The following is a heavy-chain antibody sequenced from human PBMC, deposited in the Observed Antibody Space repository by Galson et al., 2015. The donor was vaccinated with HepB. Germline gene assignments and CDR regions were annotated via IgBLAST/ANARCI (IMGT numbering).Heavy chain of an antibody. CDR1: GFTFSSYW. CDR2: INSDGTYI. CDR3: ARTRGAAAGIFDY. D-gene: IGHD6-13*01. Sequence: SLRLSCAASGFTFSSYWMHWVRHAPGKGLVWVSRINSDGTYITYADSVKGRFTISRDNAKNTLYLQMNSPRAEDTALYYCARTRGAAAGIFDYWGQGTLVTVSS. V-gene: IGHV3-74*01. J-gene: IGHJ4*02.